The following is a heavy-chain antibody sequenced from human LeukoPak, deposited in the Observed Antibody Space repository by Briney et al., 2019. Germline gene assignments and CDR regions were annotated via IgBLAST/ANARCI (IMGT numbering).Heavy chain of an antibody. Sequence: SETLSLTCAVYGGSFSGYYWSWIRQPPGKGLEWIGEINHSGSTNYNPSLKSRVTISVDTSKNLFSLKLSSVTAADTAVYYCARGTVRGIDYWGQGTLVTVSS. D-gene: IGHD3-10*01. V-gene: IGHV4-34*01. CDR2: INHSGST. CDR1: GGSFSGYY. CDR3: ARGTVRGIDY. J-gene: IGHJ4*02.